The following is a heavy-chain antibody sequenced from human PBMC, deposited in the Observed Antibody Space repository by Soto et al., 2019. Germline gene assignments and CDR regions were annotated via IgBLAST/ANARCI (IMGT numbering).Heavy chain of an antibody. CDR2: IYHSGST. CDR3: ASIQAGYYGRSGDLLTPFDN. Sequence: SETLSLTCAVSGGSISSGGYSWSWIRQPPGKGLEWIGYIYHSGSTYYNPSLKSRVTISVDRSKNQFSLKLSSVTAADTAVYYSASIQAGYYGRSGDLLTPFDNWGQGTLVTVSS. J-gene: IGHJ4*02. D-gene: IGHD3-22*01. V-gene: IGHV4-30-2*01. CDR1: GGSISSGGYS.